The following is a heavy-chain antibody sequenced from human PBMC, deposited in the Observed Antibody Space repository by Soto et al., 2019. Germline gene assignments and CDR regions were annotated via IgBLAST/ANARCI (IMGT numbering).Heavy chain of an antibody. J-gene: IGHJ3*02. Sequence: QLLESGGALVQPGGSLRLSCAASGFTFSNFAMSWVRQSPGGGPEWVSGISKSGGTTYYADSVKGRFTISRDHSTNKLSLQMDNLRVEDTAVYWCAKYPNGDYVGGFEMSGQGTQVIVSS. CDR1: GFTFSNFA. CDR3: AKYPNGDYVGGFEM. D-gene: IGHD2-21*02. V-gene: IGHV3-23*01. CDR2: ISKSGGTT.